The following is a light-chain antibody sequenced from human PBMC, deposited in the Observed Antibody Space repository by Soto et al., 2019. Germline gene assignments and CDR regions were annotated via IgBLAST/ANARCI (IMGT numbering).Light chain of an antibody. J-gene: IGLJ2*01. CDR3: AAWDDSLSGLVV. CDR1: SSNIGSNY. V-gene: IGLV1-47*01. CDR2: RNN. Sequence: QSVLTKPPSASGTPGQRVTISCSGSSSNIGSNYVYWYQQLPGTAPKLLIYRNNQRPSGFPDRFSGSKAGTSASLAISGLRSEDEADYDCAAWDDSLSGLVVFGGGTKLTVL.